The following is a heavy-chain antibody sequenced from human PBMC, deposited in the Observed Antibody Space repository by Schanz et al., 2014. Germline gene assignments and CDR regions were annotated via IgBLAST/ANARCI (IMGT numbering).Heavy chain of an antibody. CDR2: ISHDGHRD. V-gene: IGHV3-30*14. Sequence: DLEESGGGVVQPGRSLRLSCAASGFTFHTYDMHWVRQAPGKGLEWVAQISHDGHRDFYADSVRGRFTISRDNSMNTVYLQMNSLRSDDAAVYYCARAQGVIRLYYGVDVWGQGTTVTVSS. CDR1: GFTFHTYD. J-gene: IGHJ6*02. CDR3: ARAQGVIRLYYGVDV. D-gene: IGHD3-10*01.